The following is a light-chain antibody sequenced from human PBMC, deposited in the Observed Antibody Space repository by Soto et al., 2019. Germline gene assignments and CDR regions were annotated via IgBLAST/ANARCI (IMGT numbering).Light chain of an antibody. CDR2: AAS. Sequence: AIQMTQSPSSLSASVGDRVTITCRAIQGIRNDLGWYQQKPGKAPKLLIYAASSLQSGVPSRFSGSESGTDFTLTISSLQPEDFATYYCLQDYNYTWTFGQGTKVEIK. V-gene: IGKV1-6*01. CDR1: QGIRND. CDR3: LQDYNYTWT. J-gene: IGKJ1*01.